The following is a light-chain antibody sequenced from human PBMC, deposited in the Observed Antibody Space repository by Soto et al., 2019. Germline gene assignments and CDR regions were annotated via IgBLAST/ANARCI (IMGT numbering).Light chain of an antibody. CDR1: QGISNY. J-gene: IGKJ4*01. V-gene: IGKV1-27*01. Sequence: IQMTHSPSSLSGSVLDTVTXXXRASQGISNYLVWYQEKPGKVXELLIXXASXXQSLXXXRFSGSGSGTDFTLTISRLEPEDFAVYYCQQYGSSPFFGGGTKVDI. CDR3: QQYGSSPF. CDR2: XAS.